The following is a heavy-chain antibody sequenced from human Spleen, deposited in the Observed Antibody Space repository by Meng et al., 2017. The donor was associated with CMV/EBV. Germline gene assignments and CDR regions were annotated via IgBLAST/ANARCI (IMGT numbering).Heavy chain of an antibody. CDR3: ARDRAATGYSYYTMDV. D-gene: IGHD3-10*01. CDR1: GHPITTNY. CDR2: IYYNEST. V-gene: IGHV4-59*12. Sequence: ESLKISCTVSGHPITTNYWSWIRQPPGKGLEWIGNIYYNESTKYNPSLRSRVNISIDASKNEFSLALNSVTAADTAIYYCARDRAATGYSYYTMDVWGQGTTVTVSS. J-gene: IGHJ6*02.